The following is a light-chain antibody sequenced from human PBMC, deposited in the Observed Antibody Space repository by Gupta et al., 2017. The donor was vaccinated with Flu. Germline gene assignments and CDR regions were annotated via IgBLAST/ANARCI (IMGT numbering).Light chain of an antibody. CDR2: GAS. V-gene: IGKV3-15*01. CDR1: QSVSSN. CDR3: QQYNNWPYI. Sequence: EIVMTQSPATLSVSPGERANLSCRASQSVSSNLAWYQQKPGQAPRLLIYGASTRATGIPARFSGSGSGTEFTLTISSLQSEDFAVYYCQQYNNWPYIFGQGTKVEIK. J-gene: IGKJ2*01.